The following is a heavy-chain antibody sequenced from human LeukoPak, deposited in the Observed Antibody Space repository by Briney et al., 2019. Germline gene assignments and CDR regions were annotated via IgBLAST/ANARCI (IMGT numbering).Heavy chain of an antibody. CDR2: INQDARQT. CDR1: GISFGEYA. V-gene: IGHV3-7*01. CDR3: ARQWRSFDY. J-gene: IGHJ4*02. Sequence: GGSLRLSCTTSGISFGEYAMSWVRQAPGQGLEWVANINQDARQTNYVDSVKGRFIISRDNAKNAVYLQMNTRRVEDTARYYCARQWRSFDYWGQGALVTVSS. D-gene: IGHD6-19*01.